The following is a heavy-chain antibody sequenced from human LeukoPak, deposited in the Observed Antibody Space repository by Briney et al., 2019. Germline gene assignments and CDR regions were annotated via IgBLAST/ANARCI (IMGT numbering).Heavy chain of an antibody. CDR3: ATSIAAYYFDY. CDR2: IYSGGST. J-gene: IGHJ4*02. D-gene: IGHD6-6*01. Sequence: PGGSLRLSCAASGFTVCSNYMSWVRQAPGKGLEWVSVIYSGGSTYYADSVKGRFTISRDNSKNTLYLQMNSPRAEDTAVYYCATSIAAYYFDYWGQGTLVTVSS. CDR1: GFTVCSNY. V-gene: IGHV3-66*02.